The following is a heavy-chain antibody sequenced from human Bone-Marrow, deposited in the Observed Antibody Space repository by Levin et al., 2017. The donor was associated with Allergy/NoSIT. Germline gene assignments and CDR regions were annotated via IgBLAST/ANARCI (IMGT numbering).Heavy chain of an antibody. Sequence: GESLKISCAASGFTVSSNYMSWVRQAPGKGLEWVSLIYSGGDTHYADSVKGRFTISRDNSKNTLYLQMNSLRAEDTAVYYCASPSSSWLDYWGQGTLVTVSS. CDR2: IYSGGDT. D-gene: IGHD6-13*01. J-gene: IGHJ4*02. V-gene: IGHV3-66*01. CDR1: GFTVSSNY. CDR3: ASPSSSWLDY.